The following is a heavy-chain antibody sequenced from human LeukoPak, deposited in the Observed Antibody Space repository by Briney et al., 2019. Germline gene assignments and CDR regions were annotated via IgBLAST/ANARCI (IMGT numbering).Heavy chain of an antibody. J-gene: IGHJ4*02. Sequence: SQTLSLTCAISGDSVSSNSAAWNWIRQSPSRGLEWLGRTYYRSKWYNDYAVSVKSRITINPDTYKNQLSLKLNSVTPEDTAAYYCARAYSSGYYLALDYWGQGTLVTVSS. V-gene: IGHV6-1*01. D-gene: IGHD3-22*01. CDR3: ARAYSSGYYLALDY. CDR1: GDSVSSNSAA. CDR2: TYYRSKWYN.